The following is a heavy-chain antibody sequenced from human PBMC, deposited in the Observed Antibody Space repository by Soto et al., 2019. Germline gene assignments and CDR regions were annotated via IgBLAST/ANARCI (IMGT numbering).Heavy chain of an antibody. CDR1: GGSISSGGYS. V-gene: IGHV4-30-2*01. CDR3: ASPPTNLDYDDDKWFDP. J-gene: IGHJ5*02. D-gene: IGHD4-17*01. Sequence: SETLSLTCAVSGGSISSGGYSWSWIRQPPGKGLEWIGYIYHSGSTYYNPSLKSRVTISRDNAKNSLYLQMNSLRVEDTAVYYCASPPTNLDYDDDKWFDPWGQGTLVTVSS. CDR2: IYHSGST.